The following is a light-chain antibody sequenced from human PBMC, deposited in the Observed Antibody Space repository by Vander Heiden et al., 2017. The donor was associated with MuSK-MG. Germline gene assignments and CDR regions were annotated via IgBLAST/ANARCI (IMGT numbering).Light chain of an antibody. Sequence: DIVVTQSPDSLALSLGERATINCKSSQSVLYSSNNKNYLAWYQQKPGQPPKMLIYWASARESGVPDRFSGSGSGTDFTLTISSLQAEDVAVYYCQQYYSSPCSFGQGTKLEIK. CDR3: QQYYSSPCS. CDR2: WAS. CDR1: QSVLYSSNNKNY. J-gene: IGKJ2*04. V-gene: IGKV4-1*01.